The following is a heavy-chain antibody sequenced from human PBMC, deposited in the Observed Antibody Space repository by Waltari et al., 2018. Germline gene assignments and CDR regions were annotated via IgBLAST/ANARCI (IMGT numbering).Heavy chain of an antibody. CDR2: ISSSSSYI. J-gene: IGHJ4*02. V-gene: IGHV3-21*01. D-gene: IGHD5-12*01. CDR1: GFTFGCYR. Sequence: EVQLVESGGGLVKPGGSLRLSWDASGFTFGCYRMNWVSPAPGKGREWVSSISSSSSYIYYADSVKGRFTISRDNAKNSLYLQMNSLRAEDTAVYYCARDVSRDGYLGSWDYWGQGTLVTVSS. CDR3: ARDVSRDGYLGSWDY.